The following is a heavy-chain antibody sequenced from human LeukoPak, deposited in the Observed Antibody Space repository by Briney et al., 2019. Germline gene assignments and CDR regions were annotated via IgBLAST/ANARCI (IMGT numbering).Heavy chain of an antibody. CDR3: ARLYYDSSGYYSDY. D-gene: IGHD3-22*01. CDR1: GYTFTGYY. V-gene: IGHV1-2*06. J-gene: IGHJ4*02. Sequence: ASVKVSCKASGYTFTGYYMHWVRQAPGQGLEWMGRINPNSGGTNYAQKFQGRVTMTRDTSISTAYTELSRLRSDDTAVYYCARLYYDSSGYYSDYWGQGTLVTVSS. CDR2: INPNSGGT.